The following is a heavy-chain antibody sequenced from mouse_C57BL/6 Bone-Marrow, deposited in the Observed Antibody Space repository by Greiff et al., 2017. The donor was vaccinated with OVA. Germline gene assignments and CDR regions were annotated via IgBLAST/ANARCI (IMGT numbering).Heavy chain of an antibody. CDR3: TLHDYDAMDY. Sequence: EVQLQQSGAELVRPGASVKLSCTASGFNIKDDYMHWVKQRPEQGLEWIGWIDPENGYTEYASKFQGKATITADTSSNTAYLQLSSLTSEDTAVYYCTLHDYDAMDYWGQGTSVTVSS. CDR2: IDPENGYT. V-gene: IGHV14-4*01. CDR1: GFNIKDDY. J-gene: IGHJ4*01.